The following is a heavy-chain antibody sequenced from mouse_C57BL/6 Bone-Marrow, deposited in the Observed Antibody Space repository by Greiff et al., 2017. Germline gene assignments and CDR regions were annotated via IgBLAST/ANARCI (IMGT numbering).Heavy chain of an antibody. CDR3: ARFADYGSSFAY. CDR1: GYTFTSYW. CDR2: IDPSDSYT. Sequence: VQLQQPGAELVMPGASVKLSCKASGYTFTSYWMHWVKQRPGQGLEWIGEIDPSDSYTNYNQKFKGKSTLTVDKSSSTAYMQLSSLTSEDSAVYYCARFADYGSSFAYWGQGTLVTVSA. D-gene: IGHD1-1*01. V-gene: IGHV1-69*01. J-gene: IGHJ3*01.